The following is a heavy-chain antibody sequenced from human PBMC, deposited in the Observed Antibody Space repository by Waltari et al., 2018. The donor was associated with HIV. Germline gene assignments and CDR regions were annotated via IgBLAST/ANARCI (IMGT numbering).Heavy chain of an antibody. CDR1: GFRFDDYT. Sequence: EVQLEESGGALLQPGGSRRLSCAPSGFRFDDYTMHWVRQAPGKGLEWVSLISWDGRNIQYADSVKGRFTVSRDNSKNSLSLQMNSLRTEDTALYYCAKGLPITFWGQGTTVTVSS. V-gene: IGHV3-43*01. D-gene: IGHD5-18*01. J-gene: IGHJ6*02. CDR2: ISWDGRNI. CDR3: AKGLPITF.